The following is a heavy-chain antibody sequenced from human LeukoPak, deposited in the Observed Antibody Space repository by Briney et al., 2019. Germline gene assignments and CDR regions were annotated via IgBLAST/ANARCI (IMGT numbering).Heavy chain of an antibody. CDR3: AKRALYSSGPKHFDY. CDR2: ISGSGGTT. J-gene: IGHJ4*02. Sequence: PGGSLRLSCAASGSTFSSYSMSWVRQAPGKGLGWVSAISGSGGTTYYADSVKGRFTISRDNSKNTLYLQMNSLRAEDTALYYCAKRALYSSGPKHFDYWGQGTLVTVSS. V-gene: IGHV3-23*01. D-gene: IGHD6-19*01. CDR1: GSTFSSYS.